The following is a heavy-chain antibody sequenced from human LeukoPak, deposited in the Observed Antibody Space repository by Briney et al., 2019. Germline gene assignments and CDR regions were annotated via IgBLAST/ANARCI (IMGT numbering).Heavy chain of an antibody. J-gene: IGHJ4*02. CDR1: GYTFTSYG. Sequence: GASVKAPCKASGYTFTSYGISWVRQAPGQGLEWMGWISAYNGNTNYAQKLQGRVTMTTDTSTSTAYMELRNLKSYDTAGYYCAKDTAYDSSGYYYVYWGQGTLVTVSS. CDR2: ISAYNGNT. D-gene: IGHD3-22*01. CDR3: AKDTAYDSSGYYYVY. V-gene: IGHV1-18*01.